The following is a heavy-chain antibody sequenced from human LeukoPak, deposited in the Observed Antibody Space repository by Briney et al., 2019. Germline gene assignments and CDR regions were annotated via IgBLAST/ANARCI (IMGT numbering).Heavy chain of an antibody. Sequence: PSETLSLTCTVSGGSISSYYWSWIRQPPGNGLEWIGYIYYSGSTNYNPSLKSRVTISVDTSKNQFSLKLSSVTAADTAVYYCARGGNLWFGETPYYYGMDVWGQGTAVTVSS. J-gene: IGHJ6*02. D-gene: IGHD3-10*01. CDR2: IYYSGST. CDR3: ARGGNLWFGETPYYYGMDV. CDR1: GGSISSYY. V-gene: IGHV4-59*01.